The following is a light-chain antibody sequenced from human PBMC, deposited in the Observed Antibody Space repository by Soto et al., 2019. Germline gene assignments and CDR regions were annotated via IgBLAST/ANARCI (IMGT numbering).Light chain of an antibody. V-gene: IGKV3-20*01. J-gene: IGKJ2*01. CDR1: QSVTSRY. CDR3: QQYSTLPHT. Sequence: EIVLTQSPGILSLSPGERATLSCRATQSVTSRYFAWYQQKPGQAPRLLIYGISSRATDIPDRFSGSGSGTDFTLTISRLEPEDFVVYYCQQYSTLPHTFGQGTKLEVK. CDR2: GIS.